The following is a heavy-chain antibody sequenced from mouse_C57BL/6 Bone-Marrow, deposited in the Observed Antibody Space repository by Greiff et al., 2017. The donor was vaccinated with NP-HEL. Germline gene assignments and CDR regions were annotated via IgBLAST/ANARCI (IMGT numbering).Heavy chain of an antibody. J-gene: IGHJ2*01. V-gene: IGHV1-62-2*01. CDR3: ARHGPHYYGSSYDYFDY. D-gene: IGHD1-1*01. CDR1: GYTFTEYT. CDR2: FYPGSGSI. Sequence: QVQLKQSGAELVKPGASVKLSCKASGYTFTEYTIHWVKQRSGQGLEWIGWFYPGSGSIKYNEKFKDKATLTADKSSSTVYMELSRLTSEDSAVYFCARHGPHYYGSSYDYFDYWGQGTTLTVSS.